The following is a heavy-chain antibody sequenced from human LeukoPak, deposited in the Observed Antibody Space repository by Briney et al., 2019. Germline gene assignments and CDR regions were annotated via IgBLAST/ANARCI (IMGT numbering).Heavy chain of an antibody. CDR3: AATSIRMVQRIIYYGKDV. V-gene: IGHV1-58*01. D-gene: IGHD3-10*01. CDR2: IVVGTGKT. Sequence: GASVKVSCTASGFTNSNSSVQWVRQARGQRPEWIGWIVVGTGKTNYAQRLQERVTITRDMSTGTVDMELSSLRSEDTAVYYCAATSIRMVQRIIYYGKDVWGQGTTVTVSS. CDR1: GFTNSNSS. J-gene: IGHJ6*02.